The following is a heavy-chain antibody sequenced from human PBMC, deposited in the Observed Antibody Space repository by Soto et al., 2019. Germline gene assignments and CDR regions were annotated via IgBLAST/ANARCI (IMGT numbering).Heavy chain of an antibody. V-gene: IGHV4-34*01. Sequence: SETLSLPWAVYGGSFIGYYWRWIRQPPGKGLEWIGEINHSGSTNYNPSLKSRVTISVDTSKNQFSLKLSSVTAADTAVYYCARGRPKSFTWNYHAFDIWGQGTMVTLSS. CDR2: INHSGST. D-gene: IGHD1-7*01. CDR3: ARGRPKSFTWNYHAFDI. J-gene: IGHJ3*02. CDR1: GGSFIGYY.